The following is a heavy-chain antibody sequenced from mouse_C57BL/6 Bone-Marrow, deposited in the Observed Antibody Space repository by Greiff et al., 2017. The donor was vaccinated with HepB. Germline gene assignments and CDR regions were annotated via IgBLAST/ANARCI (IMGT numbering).Heavy chain of an antibody. V-gene: IGHV1-26*01. CDR2: INPNNGGT. J-gene: IGHJ2*01. D-gene: IGHD3-3*01. Sequence: EVQLQQSGPELVKPGASVKISCKASGYTFTDYYMNWVKQSHGKSLEWIGDINPNNGGTSYNQKFKGKATLTVDKSSSTAYMELRSLTSEDSAVYYCAQFRGDYFDYWGQGTTLTVSS. CDR1: GYTFTDYY. CDR3: AQFRGDYFDY.